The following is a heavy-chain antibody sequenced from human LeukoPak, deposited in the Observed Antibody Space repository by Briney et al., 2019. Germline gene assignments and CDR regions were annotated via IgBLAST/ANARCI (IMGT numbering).Heavy chain of an antibody. CDR2: ISNTGST. V-gene: IGHV4-59*01. CDR3: ARDLGSGGGPDY. Sequence: PSETLSLTCTVSGGSISYYWSWIRQPPGKGLEWIGYISNTGSTNYNPSLKSRVTISVDTSKNQLSLKLTSVTAADTAVYYCARDLGSGGGPDYWGQGTLVTVSS. J-gene: IGHJ4*02. CDR1: GGSISYY.